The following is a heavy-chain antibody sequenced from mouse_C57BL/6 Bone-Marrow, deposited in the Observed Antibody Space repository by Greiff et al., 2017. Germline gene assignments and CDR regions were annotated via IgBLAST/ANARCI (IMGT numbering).Heavy chain of an antibody. J-gene: IGHJ2*01. Sequence: VKLQESGAELVRPGASVKLSCKASGYTFTDYYINWVKQRPGQGLEWIARIYPGSGNTYYNEKFKGKATLTAEKSSITAYMQLSSLTSEDSAVYFCARSYYGSSYVGYYCDYWGQGTTLTVSS. V-gene: IGHV1-76*01. D-gene: IGHD1-1*01. CDR2: IYPGSGNT. CDR3: ARSYYGSSYVGYYCDY. CDR1: GYTFTDYY.